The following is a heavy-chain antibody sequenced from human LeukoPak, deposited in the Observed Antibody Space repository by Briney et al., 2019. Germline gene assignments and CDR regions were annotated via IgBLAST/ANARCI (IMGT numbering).Heavy chain of an antibody. D-gene: IGHD6-19*01. CDR3: ARDLVGWYYYYYGMDV. Sequence: GGPLRLSCAASGFTLSSYSMNWVRQAPGKGLEWVSVIYSGGSTYYSDSVKGRFTISRDNSKNTLYLQMNSLRAEDTAVYYCARDLVGWYYYYYGMDVWGQGTTVTVSS. V-gene: IGHV3-53*01. J-gene: IGHJ6*02. CDR1: GFTLSSYS. CDR2: IYSGGST.